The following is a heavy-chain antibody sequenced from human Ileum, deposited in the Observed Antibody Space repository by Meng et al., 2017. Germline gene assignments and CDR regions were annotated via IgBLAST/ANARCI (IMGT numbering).Heavy chain of an antibody. Sequence: SETLSLTCDVYGGSFSGYYWSWIRQPPGKGLEWIGEIDHSGSTNLNPSLKSRVTISVDTSKNQFSLKMSSVTAADTAVYYCARGYSLWAYWGQGNLVNGAS. J-gene: IGHJ4*02. CDR1: GGSFSGYY. CDR2: IDHSGST. CDR3: ARGYSLWAY. D-gene: IGHD5-18*01. V-gene: IGHV4-34*01.